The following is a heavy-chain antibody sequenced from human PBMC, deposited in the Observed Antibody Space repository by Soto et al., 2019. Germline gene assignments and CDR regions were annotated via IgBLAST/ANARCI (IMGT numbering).Heavy chain of an antibody. V-gene: IGHV4-39*01. CDR2: IYYSGST. Sequence: KPSETLSLTCTVSGGFISSSTNHWGWIRQPPGKGLESIGTIYYSGSTSYNPSLESRLTISVDTSKYQFSLRLTSVTAADTAMYYCSRGHFVETYRKETFYYCEYGGQGSLVTVSS. CDR3: SRGHFVETYRKETFYYCEY. J-gene: IGHJ4*02. D-gene: IGHD2-21*01. CDR1: GGFISSSTNH.